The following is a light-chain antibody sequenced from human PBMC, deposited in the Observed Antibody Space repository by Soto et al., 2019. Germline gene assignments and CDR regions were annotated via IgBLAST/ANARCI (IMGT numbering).Light chain of an antibody. Sequence: DIQMTQSPSSLSASVGDRVTITCQASQDISNYLNWYQQKPGKAPKLLIYAASNLETGVPSRFSGRGSGTDFTFTISSLQPEDIATYYCQQYDNLLVTFGPGTKVDIK. CDR2: AAS. CDR3: QQYDNLLVT. CDR1: QDISNY. J-gene: IGKJ3*01. V-gene: IGKV1-33*01.